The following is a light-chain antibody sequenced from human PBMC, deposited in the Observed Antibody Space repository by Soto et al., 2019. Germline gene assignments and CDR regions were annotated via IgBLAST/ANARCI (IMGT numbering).Light chain of an antibody. CDR1: QSVSSY. CDR3: QQRSSWPLT. V-gene: IGKV3-11*01. Sequence: EIVLTQSPATLSLSPGERATLSCRASQSVSSYLAWYQQRPAQAPRLLIYGASNRATGIPARFSGSGSGTDFTLTISSLEPEDFAVYYCQQRSSWPLTFGGGTKVEIK. CDR2: GAS. J-gene: IGKJ4*01.